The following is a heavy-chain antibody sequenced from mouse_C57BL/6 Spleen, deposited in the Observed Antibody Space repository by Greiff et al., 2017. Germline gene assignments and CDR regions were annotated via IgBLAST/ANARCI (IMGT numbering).Heavy chain of an antibody. D-gene: IGHD2-4*01. CDR1: GFTFSSYG. CDR2: ISSGGSYT. J-gene: IGHJ2*01. CDR3: ARQGYDYEGDYFDY. Sequence: EVQLQESGGDLVKPGGSLKLSCAASGFTFSSYGMSWVRQTPDKRLEWVATISSGGSYTYYPDSVKGRFTISRDNAKNTLYLQMSSLKSEDTAMYYCARQGYDYEGDYFDYWGQGTTLTVSS. V-gene: IGHV5-6*01.